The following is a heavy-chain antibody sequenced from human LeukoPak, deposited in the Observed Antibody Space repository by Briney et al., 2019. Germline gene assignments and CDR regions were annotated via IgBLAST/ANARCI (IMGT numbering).Heavy chain of an antibody. CDR1: GYTLTELS. Sequence: ASVKVSCEVSGYTLTELSMHWVRQAPGKGLEWMGGFDPEDGETIYAQKFQGRVTMTEDTSTDTAYMELSSLRSEDTAVYYCATGCSGGSCYFDYWGQGTLVTVSS. J-gene: IGHJ4*02. D-gene: IGHD2-15*01. CDR2: FDPEDGET. CDR3: ATGCSGGSCYFDY. V-gene: IGHV1-24*01.